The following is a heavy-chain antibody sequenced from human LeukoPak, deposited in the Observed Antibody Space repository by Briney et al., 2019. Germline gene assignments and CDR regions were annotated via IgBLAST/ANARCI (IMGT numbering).Heavy chain of an antibody. D-gene: IGHD5-12*01. V-gene: IGHV5-51*01. CDR3: ARRQYSGYDFDF. CDR1: GYIFTNYW. J-gene: IGHJ4*02. Sequence: GESLKISCKASGYIFTNYWIGWVRQMPGKGLEWMGIIYPRDSDTRYSPSFQGQVTVSADKSISTAYLQWNTLEASDTAMYYCARRQYSGYDFDFWGQGNPFTVSS. CDR2: IYPRDSDT.